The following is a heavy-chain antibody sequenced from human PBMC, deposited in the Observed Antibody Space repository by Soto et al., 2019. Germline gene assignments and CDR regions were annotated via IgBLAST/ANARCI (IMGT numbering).Heavy chain of an antibody. CDR1: GGSFSSYY. Sequence: QVQLQQWGAGLLKPSETLSLTCAVYGGSFSSYYWSWIRQPPGKGLEWIGQINHYGSTDYNPSLKSRVTISVDTSKNHFSLRLNSVTAADTAMYYCATHCSSTSCYYTFDPWGQGTLVTVSS. D-gene: IGHD2-2*01. V-gene: IGHV4-34*01. CDR3: ATHCSSTSCYYTFDP. CDR2: INHYGST. J-gene: IGHJ5*02.